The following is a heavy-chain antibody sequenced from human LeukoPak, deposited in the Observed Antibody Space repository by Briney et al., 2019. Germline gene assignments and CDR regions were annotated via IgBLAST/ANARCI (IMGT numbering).Heavy chain of an antibody. D-gene: IGHD6-19*01. CDR2: ISGSGGST. V-gene: IGHV3-23*01. CDR1: GFTFSSYA. Sequence: PGGSLRLSCAASGFTFSSYAMSWVRQAPGKGREWVSAISGSGGSTYYADSVKGRFTISRDNSKNTLYLQMNSLRAEDTAVYYCAKDGLAVAGGGPDYWGQGTLVTVSS. CDR3: AKDGLAVAGGGPDY. J-gene: IGHJ4*02.